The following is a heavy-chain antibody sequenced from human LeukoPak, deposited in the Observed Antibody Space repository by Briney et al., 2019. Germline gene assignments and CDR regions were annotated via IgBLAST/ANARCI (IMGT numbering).Heavy chain of an antibody. CDR3: ARQGDIVVVPAAIPAPFFDY. V-gene: IGHV5-51*01. CDR1: GYSFTSYW. CDR2: IYPGDSDT. D-gene: IGHD2-2*02. Sequence: GESLKISCKGSGYSFTSYWIGWVRQMPGKGLEWMGIIYPGDSDTRYSPSFQGQVTISADKSISTAYLQWSSLKASDTAMYYCARQGDIVVVPAAIPAPFFDYWGQGTLVTVSS. J-gene: IGHJ4*02.